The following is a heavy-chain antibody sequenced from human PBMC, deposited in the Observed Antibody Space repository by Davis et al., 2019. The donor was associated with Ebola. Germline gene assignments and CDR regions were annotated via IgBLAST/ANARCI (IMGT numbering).Heavy chain of an antibody. CDR3: ARGRGYSWFDP. J-gene: IGHJ5*02. CDR2: INHSGST. D-gene: IGHD5-12*01. V-gene: IGHV4-34*01. CDR1: GGSFNGYY. Sequence: MPSETLSLTCAVYGGSFNGYYWNWIRQPPGKGLEWIGEINHSGSTNYNPSLKSRVTISADTSKNQYSLKLTSVTAAGTALYYCARGRGYSWFDPWGQGTLVTVSS.